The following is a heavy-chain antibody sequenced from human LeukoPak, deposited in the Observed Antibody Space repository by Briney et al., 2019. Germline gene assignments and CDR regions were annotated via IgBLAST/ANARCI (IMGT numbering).Heavy chain of an antibody. CDR3: TRGGRGWYGNWFDP. V-gene: IGHV1-2*02. CDR1: GYTFTGYY. Sequence: RASVKVSCKASGYTFTGYYMHWVRQAPGQGLEWMGWINPNSGGTNYAQKFQGRVTMTRDTSISTAYMELSRLRSDDTAVYYCTRGGRGWYGNWFDPWGQGTLVTVSS. D-gene: IGHD6-19*01. J-gene: IGHJ5*02. CDR2: INPNSGGT.